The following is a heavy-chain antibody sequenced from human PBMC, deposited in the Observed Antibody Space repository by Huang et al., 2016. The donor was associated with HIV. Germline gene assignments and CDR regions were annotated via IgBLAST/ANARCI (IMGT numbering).Heavy chain of an antibody. CDR3: ARESCSGGTCYLFDF. CDR1: GFIFGDFN. D-gene: IGHD2-15*01. V-gene: IGHV3-48*04. Sequence: EVQLVESGGGMVQPGTSLRLSCAASGFIFGDFNMNWVRQAAGKGVEWISYISSRSDSKLYADSVKGRFTISRDNSRNSLYLQLKSLRVEDTAVYYCARESCSGGTCYLFDFWGQGVLVTVSS. CDR2: ISSRSDSK. J-gene: IGHJ4*02.